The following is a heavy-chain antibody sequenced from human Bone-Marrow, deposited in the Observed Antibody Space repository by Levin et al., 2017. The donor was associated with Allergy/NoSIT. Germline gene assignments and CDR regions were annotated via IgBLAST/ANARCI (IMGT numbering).Heavy chain of an antibody. D-gene: IGHD1/OR15-1a*01. J-gene: IGHJ6*02. Sequence: GESLKISCAASGFTLSDYYMSWIRQAPGKGLEWVSYISSRGTTMYLADSVKGRFTISRDNAKNSLSMQMNSLRASETAVYYCASDMNKAHYNYGMDVWGQVTTVTVSS. CDR3: ASDMNKAHYNYGMDV. CDR1: GFTLSDYY. V-gene: IGHV3-11*01. CDR2: ISSRGTTM.